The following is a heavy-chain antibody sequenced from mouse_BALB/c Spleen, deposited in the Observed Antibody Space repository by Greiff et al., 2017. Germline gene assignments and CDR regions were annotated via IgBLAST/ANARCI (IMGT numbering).Heavy chain of an antibody. CDR1: GFTFSSYT. CDR3: ARHADGYYPWFAF. V-gene: IGHV5-12-2*01. CDR2: ISNGGGST. Sequence: EVMLVESGGGLVQPGGSLKLSCAASGFTFSSYTMSWVRQTPEKRLEWVAYISNGGGSTYYPDTVKGRFTISRDNAKNTLYLQMSSLKSEDTAMYYCARHADGYYPWFAFWGQGTLVTVSA. J-gene: IGHJ3*01. D-gene: IGHD2-3*01.